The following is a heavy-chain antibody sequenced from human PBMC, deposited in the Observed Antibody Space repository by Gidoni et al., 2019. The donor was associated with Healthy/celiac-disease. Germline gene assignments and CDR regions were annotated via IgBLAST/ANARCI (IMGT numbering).Heavy chain of an antibody. CDR2: IYYSGIT. D-gene: IGHD4-17*01. J-gene: IGHJ4*02. CDR1: GGSITSSSYY. Sequence: QLQLQESGPGLVKPSETLSLTCTVSGGSITSSSYYWGWIRQPPGKGLEWIGSIYYSGITYYNPSLKSRVTISVDTSKNQFSLKLSSVTAADTAVYYCARAYRKVTTMDHWGQGTLVTVSS. CDR3: ARAYRKVTTMDH. V-gene: IGHV4-39*01.